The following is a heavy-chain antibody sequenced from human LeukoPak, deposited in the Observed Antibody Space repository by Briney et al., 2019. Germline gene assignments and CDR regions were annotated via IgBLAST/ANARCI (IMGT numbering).Heavy chain of an antibody. D-gene: IGHD3-22*01. CDR1: RFTFRNYA. CDR3: AKDHGYDSSGYYPTFFDY. Sequence: GGSLRLSCAASRFTFRNYAMHWVRQAPGKGLEWLAVISSDGTNKDYADSVKGRFSISRDNSKNTLYLQMNRLRAEDTAVYYCAKDHGYDSSGYYPTFFDYWGQGTLVTVSS. CDR2: ISSDGTNK. J-gene: IGHJ4*02. V-gene: IGHV3-30*04.